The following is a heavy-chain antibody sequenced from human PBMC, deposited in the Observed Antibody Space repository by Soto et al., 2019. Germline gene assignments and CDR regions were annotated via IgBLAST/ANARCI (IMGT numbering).Heavy chain of an antibody. J-gene: IGHJ4*02. CDR1: GGTFSTYT. V-gene: IGHV1-69*08. CDR3: ARDPYGDISGC. CDR2: IIPILGIA. Sequence: QVQLVQSGAEVKKPGSSVKVSCKASGGTFSTYTINWVRQAPGQGLEWMGRIIPILGIANYAQKFQGRVTITPDKSTSTAYMELSSLRSEDTAVYYGARDPYGDISGCWGQGTLGTVAS. D-gene: IGHD2-21*02.